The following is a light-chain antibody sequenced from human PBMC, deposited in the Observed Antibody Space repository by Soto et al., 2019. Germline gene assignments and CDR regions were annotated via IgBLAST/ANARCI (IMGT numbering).Light chain of an antibody. CDR2: EDK. CDR1: SSNIGNNY. J-gene: IGLJ2*01. Sequence: QSVLTQPPSVSAAPGQKVTISCSGSSSNIGNNYGAWYQHLPGTAPKLLIYEDKKRPSGIPDRFSGSKSGTSVTLAITGLQTGDEADYYCGAWDSSLGVLIFGGGTQLTVL. CDR3: GAWDSSLGVLI. V-gene: IGLV1-51*02.